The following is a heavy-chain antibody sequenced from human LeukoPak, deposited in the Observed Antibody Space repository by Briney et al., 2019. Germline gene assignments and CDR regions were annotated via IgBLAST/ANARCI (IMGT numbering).Heavy chain of an antibody. J-gene: IGHJ4*02. CDR3: ARGPYSGYKKGGDY. CDR1: GGTFSSYA. V-gene: IGHV1-69*13. Sequence: GASVKVSCKASGGTFSSYAISWVRQAPGQGLEWMGGIIPIFGTANYAQKFQGRVTITADESTSTAYMELSSLRSEDTAVYYCARGPYSGYKKGGDYWGQGTLVTVSS. CDR2: IIPIFGTA. D-gene: IGHD5-12*01.